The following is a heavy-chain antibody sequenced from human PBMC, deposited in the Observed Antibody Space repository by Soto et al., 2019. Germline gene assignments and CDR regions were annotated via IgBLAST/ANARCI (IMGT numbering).Heavy chain of an antibody. CDR3: ARLPYYYDSSGYHHAFDI. CDR2: IYPGDSDT. D-gene: IGHD3-22*01. CDR1: GYSFTSYW. J-gene: IGHJ3*02. Sequence: GESLKISCKGSGYSFTSYWIGWVRQMPGKGLEWMGIIYPGDSDTRYSPSFQGQVTISADKSISTAYLQWSSLKASDTAMYYCARLPYYYDSSGYHHAFDIWGQGTMVTVSS. V-gene: IGHV5-51*01.